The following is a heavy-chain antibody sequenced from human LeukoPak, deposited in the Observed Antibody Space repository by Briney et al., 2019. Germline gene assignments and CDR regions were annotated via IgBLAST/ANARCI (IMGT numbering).Heavy chain of an antibody. D-gene: IGHD2-21*01. CDR2: ISWNSGSI. Sequence: GGSLRLSCAASGFTFDDYAMHWVRQAPGKGLEWVSGISWNSGSIGYADSVKGRFTISRDNAKNSLYLQMNSLRAEDTALYYCEKVYSQRPYPYYYYGRDLGGQGPRVTVSS. V-gene: IGHV3-9*01. CDR3: EKVYSQRPYPYYYYGRDL. CDR1: GFTFDDYA. J-gene: IGHJ6*02.